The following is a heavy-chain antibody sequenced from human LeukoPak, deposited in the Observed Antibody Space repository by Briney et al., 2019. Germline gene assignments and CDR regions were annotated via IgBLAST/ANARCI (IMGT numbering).Heavy chain of an antibody. Sequence: ASVKVSCKASGYTFTSYDINWVRQATGQGLEWMGWMNPNSGNTGYAQKFQGRVTMTRNTSISTAYMELSSLRSEDTAVYYCAIGPRIVVGTGYNWFDPWGQGTLVTVSS. CDR3: AIGPRIVVGTGYNWFDP. V-gene: IGHV1-8*01. D-gene: IGHD3-22*01. J-gene: IGHJ5*02. CDR2: MNPNSGNT. CDR1: GYTFTSYD.